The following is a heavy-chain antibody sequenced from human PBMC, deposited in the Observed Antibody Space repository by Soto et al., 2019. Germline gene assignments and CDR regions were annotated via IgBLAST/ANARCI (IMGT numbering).Heavy chain of an antibody. V-gene: IGHV4-59*01. Sequence: SETLSLTCTVSGGSISSYYWSWIRQPPGKGLEWIGYIYYSGSTNYNPSLKSRVTISVDTSKNQFSLKLSSVTAADTAVYYCARDLGYCSGGSCYPLGYYGMDVWGQGTTVTVYS. D-gene: IGHD2-15*01. J-gene: IGHJ6*02. CDR3: ARDLGYCSGGSCYPLGYYGMDV. CDR2: IYYSGST. CDR1: GGSISSYY.